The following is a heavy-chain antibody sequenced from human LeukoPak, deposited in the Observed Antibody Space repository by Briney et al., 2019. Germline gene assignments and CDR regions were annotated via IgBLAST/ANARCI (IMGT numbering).Heavy chain of an antibody. CDR2: IIPIFGTA. V-gene: IGHV1-69*13. CDR1: GGTFSSYA. Sequence: ASVKVSCKASGGTFSSYAISWERQAPGQGLEWMGGIIPIFGTANYAQKFQGRVTITADESTSTAYMELSSLRSEDTAVYYCARGDDYGESYDAFDIWGQGTMVTVSS. D-gene: IGHD4-17*01. CDR3: ARGDDYGESYDAFDI. J-gene: IGHJ3*02.